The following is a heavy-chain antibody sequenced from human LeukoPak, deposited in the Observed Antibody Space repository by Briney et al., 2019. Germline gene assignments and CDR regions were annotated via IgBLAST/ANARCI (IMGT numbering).Heavy chain of an antibody. J-gene: IGHJ5*02. V-gene: IGHV4-59*01. D-gene: IGHD3-3*01. Sequence: SETLSLTCTVSGGSISSYYWSWIRQPPGKGLEWIGYIYYSGSTNYNPSLKSRVTISVDTSKNQFSLKLSSVTAADTAVYYCARDSIVYDFWSGYQNWFDPWGQGTLVTVPS. CDR2: IYYSGST. CDR1: GGSISSYY. CDR3: ARDSIVYDFWSGYQNWFDP.